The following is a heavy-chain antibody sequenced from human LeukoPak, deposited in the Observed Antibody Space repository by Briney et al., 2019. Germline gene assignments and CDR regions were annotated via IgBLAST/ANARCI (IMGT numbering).Heavy chain of an antibody. J-gene: IGHJ4*02. Sequence: GGSLRLSCAASGFTFTSYSMNWVRQAPGKGLEWVSTISGGGGSTYYADSVKGRFTISRDNSKNTLYLQVNSLRAEDTAVYYCAKGSGSYSSIDYWGQGTLVIVSS. D-gene: IGHD1-26*01. V-gene: IGHV3-23*01. CDR3: AKGSGSYSSIDY. CDR1: GFTFTSYS. CDR2: ISGGGGST.